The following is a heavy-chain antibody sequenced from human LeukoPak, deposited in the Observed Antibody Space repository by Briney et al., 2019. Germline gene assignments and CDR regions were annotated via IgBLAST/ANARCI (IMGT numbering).Heavy chain of an antibody. Sequence: ASVKVSCKASGYTFTSYDINWVRQAPGQGLEWMGRINPNSGGTNYAQKFQGRVTMTRDTSISTAYMELSRLRSDDTAVYYCATAFDYALDNWFDPWGQGTLVTVSS. D-gene: IGHD4-17*01. J-gene: IGHJ5*02. V-gene: IGHV1-2*06. CDR1: GYTFTSYD. CDR2: INPNSGGT. CDR3: ATAFDYALDNWFDP.